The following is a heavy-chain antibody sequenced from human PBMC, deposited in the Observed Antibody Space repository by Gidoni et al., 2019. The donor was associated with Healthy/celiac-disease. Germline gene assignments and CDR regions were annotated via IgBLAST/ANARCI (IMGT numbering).Heavy chain of an antibody. CDR3: ATMASSGGSYDY. D-gene: IGHD2-15*01. CDR1: GGSISSSSYY. V-gene: IGHV4-39*01. CDR2: IYYSGST. J-gene: IGHJ4*02. Sequence: QLQLQEPGPGLVKPSETLSLTCTVSGGSISSSSYYWGWIRQPPGKGLEWIGSIYYSGSTYYNPSLKSRVTISVDTSKNQFSLKLSSVTAADTAVYYCATMASSGGSYDYWGQGTLVTVSS.